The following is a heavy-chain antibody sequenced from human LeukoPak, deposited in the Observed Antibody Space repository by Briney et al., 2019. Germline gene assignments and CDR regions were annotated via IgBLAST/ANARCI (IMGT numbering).Heavy chain of an antibody. CDR1: VGSFSGYY. J-gene: IGHJ5*02. V-gene: IGHV4-34*01. Sequence: SETLSLTCAVYVGSFSGYYWSWIRQPPGKGLEWIGEINHSGSTNYNPSLKSRVTISVDTSKNQFSLKLSSVTAADTAVYYCARGLSVVVPAAIVWFDPWGQGTLVTVSS. CDR3: ARGLSVVVPAAIVWFDP. CDR2: INHSGST. D-gene: IGHD2-2*01.